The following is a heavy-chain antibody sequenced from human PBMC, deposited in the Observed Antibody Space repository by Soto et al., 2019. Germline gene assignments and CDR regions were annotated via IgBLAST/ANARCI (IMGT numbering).Heavy chain of an antibody. Sequence: QVQLVQSGAEVKKPGSSVKVSCKASGDTFSTYSISWVRQAPGQGLEWLGGIIPILGTPSYAQRFQGRVTITGDKSTSTAYMELSSLRSEDTAVYYCARERSRYDRSGYYRPDYWGQGTLVTVSS. CDR1: GDTFSTYS. J-gene: IGHJ4*02. V-gene: IGHV1-69*06. CDR2: IIPILGTP. D-gene: IGHD3-22*01. CDR3: ARERSRYDRSGYYRPDY.